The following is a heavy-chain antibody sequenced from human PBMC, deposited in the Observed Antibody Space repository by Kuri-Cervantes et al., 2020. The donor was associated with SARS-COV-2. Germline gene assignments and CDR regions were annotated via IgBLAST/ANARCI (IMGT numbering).Heavy chain of an antibody. CDR3: ARDLRLGKSLDY. D-gene: IGHD7-27*01. CDR1: GFTFTSHA. V-gene: IGHV3-48*03. CDR2: IGPSGTTK. Sequence: GGSLRLSCAVSGFTFTSHAMHWVRQAPGKGLEWVSNIGPSGTTKYYADSVKGRFTISRDNAKNSLYLQMSSLRAEDTAVYYCARDLRLGKSLDYWGQGTLVTVS. J-gene: IGHJ4*02.